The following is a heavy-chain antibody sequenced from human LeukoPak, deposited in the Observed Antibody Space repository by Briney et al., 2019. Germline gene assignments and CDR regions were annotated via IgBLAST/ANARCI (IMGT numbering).Heavy chain of an antibody. Sequence: GGSLRLSCAASGFTFSSYRMSWVRQAPGKGLEWVANIKQDGSEKYYVDSVKGRFTISRDNAKNSLYLQMNSLRAEDTAVYYCARDRTAMVPASDYWGQGTLVTVSS. D-gene: IGHD5-18*01. CDR2: IKQDGSEK. CDR3: ARDRTAMVPASDY. CDR1: GFTFSSYR. J-gene: IGHJ4*02. V-gene: IGHV3-7*03.